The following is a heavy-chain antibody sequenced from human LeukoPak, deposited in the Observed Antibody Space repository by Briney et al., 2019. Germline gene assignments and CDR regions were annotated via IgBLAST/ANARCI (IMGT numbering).Heavy chain of an antibody. V-gene: IGHV4-34*01. J-gene: IGHJ5*02. Sequence: NTSETLSLTCAVYGGSFSGYYWSWIRQPPGKGLEWIGEINHSGSTNYNPSLKSRVTISVDTPKNQFSLKLSSVTAADTAVYYCARGVIVVVPAARVHNWFDPWGQGTLVTVSS. CDR2: INHSGST. CDR1: GGSFSGYY. D-gene: IGHD2-2*01. CDR3: ARGVIVVVPAARVHNWFDP.